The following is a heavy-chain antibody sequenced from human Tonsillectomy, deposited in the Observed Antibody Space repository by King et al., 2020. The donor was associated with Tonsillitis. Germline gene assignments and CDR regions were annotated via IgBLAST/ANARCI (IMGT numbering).Heavy chain of an antibody. J-gene: IGHJ4*02. V-gene: IGHV3-30*18. Sequence: VQLVESGGGVVQPGGSLRLSCEASGFIFKSFGMHWVRQAPGKGLEWVASLSYDGTNKYYAESVKGRFTISRDNSEHTLFLQMNSLRGEDTAIYYCAKEGAGPFDSWGQGTLVIVS. CDR3: AKEGAGPFDS. CDR1: GFIFKSFG. D-gene: IGHD1-14*01. CDR2: LSYDGTNK.